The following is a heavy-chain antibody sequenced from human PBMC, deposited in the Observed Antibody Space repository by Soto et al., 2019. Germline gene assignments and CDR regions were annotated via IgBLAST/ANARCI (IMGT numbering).Heavy chain of an antibody. V-gene: IGHV4-31*03. CDR1: GGSISSGGYY. J-gene: IGHJ6*02. CDR2: IYYSGST. Sequence: KTSETLSLTCTVSGGSISSGGYYWSWIRQHPGKGLEWIGYIYYSGSTYYNPSLKSRVTISVDTSKNQFSLKLSSVTAADTAVYYCARKGGGGYGKSYYYGMDVWGQGATVTVSS. CDR3: ARKGGGGYGKSYYYGMDV. D-gene: IGHD3-16*01.